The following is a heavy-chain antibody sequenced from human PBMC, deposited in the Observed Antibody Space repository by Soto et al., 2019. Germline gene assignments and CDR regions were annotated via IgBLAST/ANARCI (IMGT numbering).Heavy chain of an antibody. Sequence: ASVKVSCKVSGYTLTELSMHWERQAPGKGLEWMGGFDPEDGETIYAQKFQGRVTMTEDTSTDTAYMELSSLRSEDTAVYYCATGPFNCSSTSCYVPHFDYWGQGTLVTVST. CDR2: FDPEDGET. CDR1: GYTLTELS. V-gene: IGHV1-24*01. CDR3: ATGPFNCSSTSCYVPHFDY. J-gene: IGHJ4*02. D-gene: IGHD2-2*01.